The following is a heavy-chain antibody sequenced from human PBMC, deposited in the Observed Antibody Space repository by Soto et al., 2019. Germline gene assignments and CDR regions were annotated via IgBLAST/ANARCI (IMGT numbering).Heavy chain of an antibody. J-gene: IGHJ5*02. V-gene: IGHV3-74*01. Sequence: EVQLVESGGGLVQPGGSLRLSCAASGFTFSDYWMHWVRQAPGKGLEWVSRIKGDGRTTSYADSVKGRFTISRDNASNTLYLQMNSLRAEDTAVYYCARDRDLTPWGQGTLVTVSS. CDR2: IKGDGRTT. CDR3: ARDRDLTP. D-gene: IGHD3-9*01. CDR1: GFTFSDYW.